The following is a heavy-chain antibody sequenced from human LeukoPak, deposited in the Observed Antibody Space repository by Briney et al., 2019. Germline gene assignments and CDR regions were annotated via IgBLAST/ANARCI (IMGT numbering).Heavy chain of an antibody. CDR1: GFTFSIA. CDR2: ITGGSGAK. Sequence: PGGSLRVSCTASGFTFSIAMSWVRQAPGKGLEWVSTITGGSGAKYYADSVKGRFTISRDNSKDTLYLQMHSLRAEDTAVYFCAKDTPLTTYTSGWSSNSFDYWGQGTLVAVSS. J-gene: IGHJ4*02. CDR3: AKDTPLTTYTSGWSSNSFDY. D-gene: IGHD6-19*01. V-gene: IGHV3-23*01.